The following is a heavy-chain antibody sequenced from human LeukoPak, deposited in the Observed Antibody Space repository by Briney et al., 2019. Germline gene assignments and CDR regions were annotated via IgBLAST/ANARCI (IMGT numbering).Heavy chain of an antibody. CDR3: ARSFGDYVFLAFDAFDI. J-gene: IGHJ3*02. CDR2: IFYSGNT. Sequence: SETLSLTCTVSGGSISSNSYYWGWIRQPPGKGLEWIGSIFYSGNTHYNPSLKSRVTIFVDTSKNQFSLKLSSVTAADTAVYYCARSFGDYVFLAFDAFDIWGQGAMVTVSS. D-gene: IGHD4-17*01. CDR1: GGSISSNSYY. V-gene: IGHV4-39*01.